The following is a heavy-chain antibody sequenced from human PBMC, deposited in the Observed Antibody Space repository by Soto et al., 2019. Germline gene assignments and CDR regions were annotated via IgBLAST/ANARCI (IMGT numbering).Heavy chain of an antibody. J-gene: IGHJ4*02. CDR1: GGSFSGYY. V-gene: IGHV4-34*01. CDR2: INHSGST. D-gene: IGHD3-10*01. Sequence: PSETLSLTCAVYGGSFSGYYWSWIRQPPGKGLEWIGEINHSGSTNYNPSLKSRVTISVDTSKNQFSLKLSSVTAADTAVYYCARGMKGRITMVRGVIIGLDYWGQGTLVTVS. CDR3: ARGMKGRITMVRGVIIGLDY.